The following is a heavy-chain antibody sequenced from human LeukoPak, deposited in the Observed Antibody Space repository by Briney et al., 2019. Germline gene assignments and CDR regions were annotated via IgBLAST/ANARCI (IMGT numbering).Heavy chain of an antibody. CDR2: INHSGST. J-gene: IGHJ4*02. V-gene: IGHV4-34*01. D-gene: IGHD3-10*01. CDR1: GGSFSGYY. CDR3: ARTTYYYGSGSAHWIY. Sequence: SETLSLTCAVYGGSFSGYYWSWIRQPPGKGLEWIWEINHSGSTNYNPSLKSRVTISVDTSKNQFSLKLSSVTAADTAVYYCARTTYYYGSGSAHWIYWGQGTLVTVSS.